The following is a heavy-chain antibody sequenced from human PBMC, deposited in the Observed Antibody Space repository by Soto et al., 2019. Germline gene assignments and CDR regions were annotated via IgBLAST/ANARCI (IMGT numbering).Heavy chain of an antibody. CDR2: IYYSGST. V-gene: IGHV4-31*03. J-gene: IGHJ4*02. D-gene: IGHD4-17*01. CDR1: GGSISRGGYY. Sequence: TLSLTCTFSGGSISRGGYYWSWIHQHPGKGLEWIGYIYYSGSTYYNPSLKSRVTISVDTSKNQFSLKLSSVTAADTAVYYCARGVYGDYFDYWGQGTLVTVSS. CDR3: ARGVYGDYFDY.